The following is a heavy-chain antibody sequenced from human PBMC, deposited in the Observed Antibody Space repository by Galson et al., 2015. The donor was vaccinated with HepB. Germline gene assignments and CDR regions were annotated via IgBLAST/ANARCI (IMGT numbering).Heavy chain of an antibody. D-gene: IGHD3-10*01. CDR2: VWYDGFTK. CDR3: AKGRASGKVDWFDP. CDR1: GFNFWNCD. V-gene: IGHV3-33*06. J-gene: IGHJ5*02. Sequence: SLRLSCAASGFNFWNCDMHWVRQAPGKGLEWVAVVWYDGFTKYYTNSVRGRFAISRDNSKNTLFLHVHSLTAEDTAVYYCAKGRASGKVDWFDPWGQGALVTVSS.